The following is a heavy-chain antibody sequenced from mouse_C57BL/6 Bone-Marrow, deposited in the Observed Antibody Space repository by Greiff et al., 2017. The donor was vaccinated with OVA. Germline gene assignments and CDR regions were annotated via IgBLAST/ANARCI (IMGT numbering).Heavy chain of an antibody. Sequence: VQLQQPGTELVKPGASVKLSCKASGYTFTSYWMHWVKQRPGQGLEWIGNINPSNGGTNYNEKFKSKATLTVDKSSSTAYMQLSSLTSEDSAVYDCARRRYYGPFTFDYWGQGTTLTVSA. J-gene: IGHJ2*01. CDR1: GYTFTSYW. CDR2: INPSNGGT. V-gene: IGHV1-53*01. D-gene: IGHD1-1*01. CDR3: ARRRYYGPFTFDY.